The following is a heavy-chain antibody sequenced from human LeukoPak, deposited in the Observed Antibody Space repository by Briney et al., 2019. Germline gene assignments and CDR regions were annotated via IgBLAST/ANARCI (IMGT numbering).Heavy chain of an antibody. D-gene: IGHD6-19*01. V-gene: IGHV3-23*01. CDR3: AKAEDNSGWALYYYYYALDV. CDR1: GFTFSNYA. Sequence: PGGSLRLSCAASGFTFSNYAMSWVRQAPGKGLEWVSGISGSGGATNYADSAKGRFAISRDSFKNTLYLHMNSLRAEDTAVYYCAKAEDNSGWALYYYYYALDVWGQGTTVTVSS. J-gene: IGHJ6*02. CDR2: ISGSGGAT.